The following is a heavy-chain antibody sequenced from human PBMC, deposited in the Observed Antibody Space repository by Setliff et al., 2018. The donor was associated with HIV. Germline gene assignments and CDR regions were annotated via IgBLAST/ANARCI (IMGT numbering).Heavy chain of an antibody. V-gene: IGHV1-2*06. CDR2: INPNSGGT. J-gene: IGHJ4*02. CDR1: GYTFAGYY. D-gene: IGHD4-17*01. CDR3: VRDLEPHYGDFGPFDY. Sequence: ASVKVSCKASGYTFAGYYMHWVRQAPGQGLEWMGRINPNSGGTNYAQKFQGRVNMTRDTSIRTAYMEVSRLKADDTAIYYCVRDLEPHYGDFGPFDYWGPGTLVTVSS.